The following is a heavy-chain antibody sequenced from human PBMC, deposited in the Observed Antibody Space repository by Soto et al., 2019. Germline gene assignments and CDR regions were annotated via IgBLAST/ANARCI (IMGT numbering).Heavy chain of an antibody. D-gene: IGHD6-19*01. CDR1: GYIFNTYA. V-gene: IGHV3-23*01. J-gene: IGHJ4*02. CDR3: AKGRTECGSGPCHFDY. CDR2: ISASGSST. Sequence: EVHLLESGGGLVQPGGSLRLSCAASGYIFNTYAMIWVRQAPGKGLEWVSGISASGSSTYYADSAKGRFTISRDNSKNTLYLQMHSLRAEDTAVYYCAKGRTECGSGPCHFDYWGQGTLVTVSS.